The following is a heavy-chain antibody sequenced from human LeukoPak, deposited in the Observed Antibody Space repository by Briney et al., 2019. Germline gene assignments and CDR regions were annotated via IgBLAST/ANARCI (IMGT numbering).Heavy chain of an antibody. D-gene: IGHD6-13*01. V-gene: IGHV4-30-2*01. Sequence: PSETLSLTCAVSGGSISSGGYSWSWIRQPPGKGLEWIGYIYHSGSTYYNPSLKSRVTISVDTSKNQFSPKLSSVTAADTAVYYCARATPGIAAAGTGGLDYWGQGTLVTVSS. J-gene: IGHJ4*02. CDR2: IYHSGST. CDR3: ARATPGIAAAGTGGLDY. CDR1: GGSISSGGYS.